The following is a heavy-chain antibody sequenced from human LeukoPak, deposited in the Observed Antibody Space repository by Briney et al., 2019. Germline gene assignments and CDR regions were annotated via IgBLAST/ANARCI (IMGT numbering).Heavy chain of an antibody. J-gene: IGHJ6*03. D-gene: IGHD2-8*01. CDR2: INPNSGGT. CDR3: ARGGLRVMVYRLYYMDV. V-gene: IGHV1-2*02. Sequence: GASVQVSCKASGYNFKGYYIYWVRQAPGQGLEWMGWINPNSGGTNYAQKFQGRVTFTRDTSTSTAYMELTRLRSDDTAVYYCARGGLRVMVYRLYYMDVWGKGTTVTVSS. CDR1: GYNFKGYY.